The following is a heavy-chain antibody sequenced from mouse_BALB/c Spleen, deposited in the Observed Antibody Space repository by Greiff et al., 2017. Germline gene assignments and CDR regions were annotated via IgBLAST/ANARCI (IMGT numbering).Heavy chain of an antibody. Sequence: QVQLKESGPGLVQPSQSLSITCTVSGFSLTSYGVHWVRQSPGKGLEWLGVIWSGGSTDYNAAFISRLSISKDNSKSQVFFKMNSLQANDTAIYYCARKEYGRGYAMDYWGQGTSVTVSS. CDR2: IWSGGST. J-gene: IGHJ4*01. V-gene: IGHV2-2*02. CDR1: GFSLTSYG. D-gene: IGHD2-10*02. CDR3: ARKEYGRGYAMDY.